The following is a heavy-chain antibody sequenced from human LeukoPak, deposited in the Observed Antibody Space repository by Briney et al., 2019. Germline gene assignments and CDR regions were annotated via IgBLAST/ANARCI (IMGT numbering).Heavy chain of an antibody. D-gene: IGHD3-22*01. CDR3: ARGLGTLYYYDSSGYYDY. Sequence: GASVKVSCKASGGTFTNYAISWVRQAPGQGLEWMGGIIPIFGTANYAQKFRGRVTITADKSTRTAYMELSSLRSEDTAVYYCARGLGTLYYYDSSGYYDYWGQGTLVTVSS. CDR2: IIPIFGTA. V-gene: IGHV1-69*06. CDR1: GGTFTNYA. J-gene: IGHJ4*02.